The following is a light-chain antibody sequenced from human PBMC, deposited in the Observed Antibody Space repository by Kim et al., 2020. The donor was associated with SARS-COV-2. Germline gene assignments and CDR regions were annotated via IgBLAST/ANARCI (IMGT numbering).Light chain of an antibody. CDR2: DAS. CDR3: QQRSNWPWT. CDR1: QSINSY. J-gene: IGKJ1*01. Sequence: SSPGERATHACKASQSINSYLAWYQQKPGQAPSLLIYDASNGATGIPARFSGSGSGTDFTLTISSLEPEDVAVYYCQQRSNWPWTFGQGAKVDIK. V-gene: IGKV3-11*01.